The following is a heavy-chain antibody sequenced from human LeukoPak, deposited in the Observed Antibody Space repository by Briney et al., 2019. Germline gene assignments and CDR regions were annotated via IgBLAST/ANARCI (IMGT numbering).Heavy chain of an antibody. CDR3: ARAPGLVAYRLGWFDP. J-gene: IGHJ5*02. V-gene: IGHV3-53*01. CDR1: GFTVSSNY. Sequence: PGGSLRLSCAASGFTVSSNYMSWVRQAPGKGLEWVSVIYSGGSTYYADSVKGRFTISRDNSKNTLYLQMNSLRAEDTAVYYCARAPGLVAYRLGWFDPWGQGTLVTVSS. CDR2: IYSGGST. D-gene: IGHD5-12*01.